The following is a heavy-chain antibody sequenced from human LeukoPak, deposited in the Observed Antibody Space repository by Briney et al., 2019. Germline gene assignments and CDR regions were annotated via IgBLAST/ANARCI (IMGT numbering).Heavy chain of an antibody. CDR3: ARGTGDY. CDR1: GFNFSGFA. Sequence: GGSLRLSCGASGFNFSGFAMNWARPAPGKGLEWVAYITTRSTTKLYADSVKGRFTVSRDNGKNSVYLQMDSLRAEDTATYYCARGTGDYWGQGTRVTVSS. CDR2: ITTRSTTK. J-gene: IGHJ4*02. V-gene: IGHV3-48*01.